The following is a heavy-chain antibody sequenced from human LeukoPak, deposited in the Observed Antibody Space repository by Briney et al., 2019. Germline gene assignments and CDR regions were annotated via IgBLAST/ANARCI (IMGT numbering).Heavy chain of an antibody. CDR2: IHWDDDK. V-gene: IGHV2-70*01. CDR3: ARIRSCYYDSSGPIDY. CDR1: GFSLSTRGMC. D-gene: IGHD3-22*01. Sequence: SGPTLVNPTQTLTLTCTFSGFSLSTRGMCVIWIRQPPGKALEWLALIHWDDDKYYSTSLKARLTISKDTSKNQVVLTMTNMDPVDTATYYCARIRSCYYDSSGPIDYWGQGTLVTVSS. J-gene: IGHJ4*02.